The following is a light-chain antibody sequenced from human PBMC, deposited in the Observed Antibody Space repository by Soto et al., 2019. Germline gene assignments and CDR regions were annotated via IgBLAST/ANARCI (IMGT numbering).Light chain of an antibody. CDR2: GAS. J-gene: IGKJ1*01. Sequence: TVLTQSPATLSVSPGARATLSYRASQSVSNNLAWYQQKPGQAPRLLIYGASTRATGIPARFSGSGSGTEFTLTITSLLSEYFTLYYCQQYNDWPRTFGQGTKVDIK. CDR1: QSVSNN. V-gene: IGKV3-15*01. CDR3: QQYNDWPRT.